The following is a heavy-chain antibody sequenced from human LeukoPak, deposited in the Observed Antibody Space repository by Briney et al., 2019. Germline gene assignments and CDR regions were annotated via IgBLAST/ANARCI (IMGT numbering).Heavy chain of an antibody. D-gene: IGHD3-22*01. J-gene: IGHJ4*02. CDR1: GFTFSDYY. CDR2: ISSSGSTI. Sequence: GGSLRLSCAASGFTFSDYYMSWIRQARGKGLEWGSYISSSGSTIYYAVTVKGRFTISRDNAKNSLYLPMNSLRAEDTAVYYCARGNDKYYYDSSGYYYPGVYWGQGTLVTVSS. V-gene: IGHV3-11*04. CDR3: ARGNDKYYYDSSGYYYPGVY.